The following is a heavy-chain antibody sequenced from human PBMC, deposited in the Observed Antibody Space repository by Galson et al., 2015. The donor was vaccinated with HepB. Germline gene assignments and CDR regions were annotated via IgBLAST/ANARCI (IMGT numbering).Heavy chain of an antibody. CDR1: GDSVSSNTAA. J-gene: IGHJ6*02. CDR3: ARVRTRRPPHYYYGLDV. V-gene: IGHV6-1*01. CDR2: TYYRAKWYQ. Sequence: CAISGDSVSSNTAAWNWIRQSPSRGLEWLGRTYYRAKWYQDYAVSVKSRMTINSDTSKNQFSLHLNSVTPEDTAVHYCARVRTRRPPHYYYGLDVWGQGATVTGSS.